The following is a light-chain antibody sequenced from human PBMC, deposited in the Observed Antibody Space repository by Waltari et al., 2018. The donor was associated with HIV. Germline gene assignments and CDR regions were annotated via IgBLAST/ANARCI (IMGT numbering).Light chain of an antibody. J-gene: IGKJ3*01. Sequence: EIVMTQSPATLSVSPGERATLSCRASQSFSSDLAWYQHKPGQAPRLLIYGASTRAAGIPARFSGSGSGTEFTLTISSLQSEDFAVYYCQQYGTSPLFAFGPGTTVDIK. CDR1: QSFSSD. CDR2: GAS. V-gene: IGKV3-15*01. CDR3: QQYGTSPLFA.